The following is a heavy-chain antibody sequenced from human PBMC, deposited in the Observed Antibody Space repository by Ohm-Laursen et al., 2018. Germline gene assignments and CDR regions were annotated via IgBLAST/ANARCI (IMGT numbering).Heavy chain of an antibody. CDR3: ASSGSPSRAWYSFDS. Sequence: PSQTLSLTCTVSGASINSHHWSFIRQPPGKGLERIAFVYYSGSTYYNPSLKSRVSMSVDTSNNQFSLQLRYVTAADTAVYYCASSGSPSRAWYSFDSWGQGTLVTVSS. V-gene: IGHV4-59*11. CDR1: GASINSHH. CDR2: VYYSGST. J-gene: IGHJ4*02. D-gene: IGHD6-13*01.